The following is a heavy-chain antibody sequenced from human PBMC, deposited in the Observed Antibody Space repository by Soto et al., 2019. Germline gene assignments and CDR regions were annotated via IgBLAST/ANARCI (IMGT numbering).Heavy chain of an antibody. V-gene: IGHV3-23*01. CDR3: AKDRESSPLVFDY. Sequence: SSLRLSCAASGFTFSSYDMSWVRQAPGKGLEWVSGISASAGSTHYADSVKGRFTVSRDNSKNTLFLQMNSLRAEDTAVYYCAKDRESSPLVFDYWGQGTLVTVS. J-gene: IGHJ4*02. D-gene: IGHD3-22*01. CDR2: ISASAGST. CDR1: GFTFSSYD.